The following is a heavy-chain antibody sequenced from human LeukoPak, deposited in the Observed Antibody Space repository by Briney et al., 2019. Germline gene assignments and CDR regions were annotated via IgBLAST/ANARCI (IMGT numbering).Heavy chain of an antibody. Sequence: SETLSLTCAVYGGSFSGYYWSWIRQPPGKGLEWIGEINHSGSTNYNPSLKSRVTISVDTSKNQFSLKLSSVTAADTAVYYCARDYSPVGFDYWGQGTLVTVSS. CDR3: ARDYSPVGFDY. V-gene: IGHV4-34*01. CDR2: INHSGST. D-gene: IGHD4-4*01. J-gene: IGHJ4*02. CDR1: GGSFSGYY.